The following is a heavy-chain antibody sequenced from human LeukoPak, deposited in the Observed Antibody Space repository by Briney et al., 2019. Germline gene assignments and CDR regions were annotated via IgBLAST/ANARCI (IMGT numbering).Heavy chain of an antibody. V-gene: IGHV4-59*08. CDR3: ARTLASGTADP. CDR2: IYYSGST. D-gene: IGHD1-1*01. CDR1: GGSISSYY. Sequence: SETLSLTCTVSGGSISSYYWSWIRQPPGKGLEWIGYIYYSGSTNYNPSLKSRVTISVDTSKSQFSLKLSSVTAADTAVYYCARTLASGTADPWGQGTQVTVSS. J-gene: IGHJ5*02.